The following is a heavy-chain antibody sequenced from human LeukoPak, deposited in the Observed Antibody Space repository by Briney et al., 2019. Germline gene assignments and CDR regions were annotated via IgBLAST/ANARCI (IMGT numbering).Heavy chain of an antibody. Sequence: SETLSLTCTVSDGSLSNHYWSWIQQPPGKGLEWIGHIYDSGSTTYNPSLKSRVTMSVDTSKNQFSLNLSSVTAADTAVYYCARGRIGGPKAPFDYWGQGTLVTVSS. D-gene: IGHD3-16*01. CDR2: IYDSGST. CDR1: DGSLSNHY. V-gene: IGHV4-59*11. CDR3: ARGRIGGPKAPFDY. J-gene: IGHJ4*02.